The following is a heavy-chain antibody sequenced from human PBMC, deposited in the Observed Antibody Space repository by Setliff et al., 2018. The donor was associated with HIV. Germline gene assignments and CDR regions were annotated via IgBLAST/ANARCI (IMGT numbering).Heavy chain of an antibody. D-gene: IGHD3-3*01. CDR3: ARIFGDQGYYYGMDV. Sequence: SETLSLTCAVSGSSISNGYYWGWIRQPAGKGLEWIGRIYTSGSTNYNPSLKSRVTMSVDTSKNQFSLRLSSVTAADTAVYYCARIFGDQGYYYGMDVWGQGTTVTVSS. CDR2: IYTSGST. J-gene: IGHJ6*02. CDR1: GSSISNGYY. V-gene: IGHV4-4*07.